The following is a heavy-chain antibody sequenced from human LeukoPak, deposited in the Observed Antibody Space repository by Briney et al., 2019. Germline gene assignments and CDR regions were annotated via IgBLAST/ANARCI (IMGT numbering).Heavy chain of an antibody. CDR3: ARGGSGYSSSWYGENDF. CDR1: GGSISSYY. V-gene: IGHV4-59*01. Sequence: SETLSLTCTVSGGSISSYYWSWIRQPPGKGLEWIGYIYYSGSTNYNPSLKSRVTISVDMSKNQFSLKLSSVTAADTAVYYCARGGSGYSSSWYGENDFWGQGTLVTVSS. CDR2: IYYSGST. J-gene: IGHJ4*02. D-gene: IGHD2-2*03.